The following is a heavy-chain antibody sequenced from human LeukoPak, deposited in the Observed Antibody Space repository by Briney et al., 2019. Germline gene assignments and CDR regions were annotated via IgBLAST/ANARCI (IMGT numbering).Heavy chain of an antibody. D-gene: IGHD3-3*01. CDR1: GYTFTSYY. CDR3: ARVSGPVLRFLEWLHFDY. Sequence: GASVKVSCKASGYTFTSYYIHWVRKAPGQGLEWVGIINPSGGSPSYGQKFQGRVTMTRDTSTSTVYMELSSLRSEDTAVYYCARVSGPVLRFLEWLHFDYWGQGTLVTVSS. CDR2: INPSGGSP. V-gene: IGHV1-46*01. J-gene: IGHJ4*02.